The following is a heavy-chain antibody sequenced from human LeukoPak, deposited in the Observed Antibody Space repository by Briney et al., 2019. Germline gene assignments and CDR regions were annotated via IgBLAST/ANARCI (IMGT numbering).Heavy chain of an antibody. Sequence: SETLSFTCTVSGGSISSYYWSWIRQPPGKGLEWIGYIYYSGSTNYNPSLKSRVTISVDTSKNQFSLKLSSVTAADTAVYYCARGGIDAFDIWGQGTMVTVSS. J-gene: IGHJ3*02. V-gene: IGHV4-59*01. D-gene: IGHD3-16*01. CDR3: ARGGIDAFDI. CDR1: GGSISSYY. CDR2: IYYSGST.